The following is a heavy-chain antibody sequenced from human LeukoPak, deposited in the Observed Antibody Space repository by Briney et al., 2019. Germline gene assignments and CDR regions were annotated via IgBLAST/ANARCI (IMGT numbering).Heavy chain of an antibody. Sequence: GGSLRLSCAASGLTFSSYAMSWVRQAPGKGLEWVSAISGSGGSTYYADSVKGRFTISRDNSKNTLYLQMNSLRAEDTAVYYCANAYYYDSSGYYPIADYWGQGTLVTVSS. CDR1: GLTFSSYA. V-gene: IGHV3-23*01. CDR3: ANAYYYDSSGYYPIADY. CDR2: ISGSGGST. D-gene: IGHD3-22*01. J-gene: IGHJ4*02.